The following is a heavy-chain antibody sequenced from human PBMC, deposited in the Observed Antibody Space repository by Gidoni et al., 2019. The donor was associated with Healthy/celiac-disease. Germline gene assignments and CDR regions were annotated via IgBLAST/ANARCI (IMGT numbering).Heavy chain of an antibody. Sequence: QVQLQESGPGLVKPSETLSLTCTVSGGSISSYYWSWIRQPPGKGLEWIGYIYYSGSTNYNPSLKSRVTISVDTSKNQFSLKLSSVTAADTAVYYCARAPVGAYHDAFDIWGQGTMVTVSS. CDR3: ARAPVGAYHDAFDI. CDR1: GGSISSYY. D-gene: IGHD1-26*01. V-gene: IGHV4-59*01. CDR2: IYYSGST. J-gene: IGHJ3*02.